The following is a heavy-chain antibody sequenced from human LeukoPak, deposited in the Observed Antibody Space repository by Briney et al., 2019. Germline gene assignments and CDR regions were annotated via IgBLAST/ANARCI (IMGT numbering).Heavy chain of an antibody. J-gene: IGHJ4*02. D-gene: IGHD3-22*01. CDR1: GFTFRNYG. V-gene: IGHV3-23*01. CDR2: IRGSGDST. CDR3: ASAATMMIVLRAGVDY. Sequence: PGGSLRLSCATSGFTFRNYGMRWVRQAPGKGLEWVSGIRGSGDSTYYADSVKGRFTISRDNSKNTLYLQMNSLRAEDTAVYYCASAATMMIVLRAGVDYWGQGTLVTVSS.